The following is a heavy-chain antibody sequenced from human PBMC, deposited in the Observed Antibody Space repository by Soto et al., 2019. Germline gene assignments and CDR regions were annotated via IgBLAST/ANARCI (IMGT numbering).Heavy chain of an antibody. D-gene: IGHD6-6*01. Sequence: EVQLLESGGGLVQPGGSLRISCVGSGFTFSDHGMSWVRQAPGKGLEWVSAISGSVGSTFYADSVKGRFTISRDNSKNTLYLQMNSLRDEDTAVYYCAKDRTIAARNYDEWGQGVLVTVSS. CDR2: ISGSVGST. J-gene: IGHJ4*02. CDR1: GFTFSDHG. CDR3: AKDRTIAARNYDE. V-gene: IGHV3-23*01.